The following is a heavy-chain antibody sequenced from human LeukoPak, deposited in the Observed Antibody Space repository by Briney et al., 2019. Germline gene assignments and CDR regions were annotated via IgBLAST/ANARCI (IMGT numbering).Heavy chain of an antibody. J-gene: IGHJ4*02. V-gene: IGHV3-21*01. Sequence: GGSLRLSCAASGFTLSDYTMNWVPQAPGKGLEWVSSISSGSAYIYYADSVKGRFTISRDNAENSLYLQMNTLRAEDTAVYYCATISAAGRGGDFDFWGQGTLVTVSS. CDR1: GFTLSDYT. CDR3: ATISAAGRGGDFDF. CDR2: ISSGSAYI. D-gene: IGHD6-13*01.